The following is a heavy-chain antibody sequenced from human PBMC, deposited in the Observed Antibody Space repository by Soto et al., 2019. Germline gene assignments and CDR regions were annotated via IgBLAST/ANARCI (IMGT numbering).Heavy chain of an antibody. J-gene: IGHJ4*02. Sequence: GGSLRLSCAASGFTFSSYGMHWVRQAPGKGLEWVAVIWYDGSNNYYADSVKGRFTISRDNSKNTLYLQMNSLRAEDTAVYYCARAMVRGVIGYYFDYWGQGTLVTVSS. CDR3: ARAMVRGVIGYYFDY. D-gene: IGHD3-10*01. CDR2: IWYDGSNN. V-gene: IGHV3-33*01. CDR1: GFTFSSYG.